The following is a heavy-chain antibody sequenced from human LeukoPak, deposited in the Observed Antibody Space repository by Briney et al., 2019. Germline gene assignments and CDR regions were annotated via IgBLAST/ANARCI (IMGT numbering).Heavy chain of an antibody. J-gene: IGHJ4*02. CDR1: GFTFSSYA. D-gene: IGHD6-13*01. CDR3: AKGIAAAGFFDY. Sequence: GGSLRLSCAASGFTFSSYAMSWVRQAPGEGLEWVSAISGSGGSTYYADSVKGRFTISRDNSKNTLYLQMNSLRAEDTAVYYCAKGIAAAGFFDYWGQGTLVTVSS. CDR2: ISGSGGST. V-gene: IGHV3-23*01.